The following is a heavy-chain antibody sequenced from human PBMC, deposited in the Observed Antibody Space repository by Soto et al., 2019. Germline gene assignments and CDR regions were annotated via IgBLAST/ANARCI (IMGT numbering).Heavy chain of an antibody. V-gene: IGHV4-39*01. CDR2: IYYSGST. J-gene: IGHJ5*02. Sequence: QLQLQESGPGLVKPSETLSLTCTVSGGSISSTNYYWGWIRQPPGKGLECIGGIYYSGSTYYNPSLKSRVPISVDTSKNQFSLTLSSVTAADTAMYYCARQKYTTTVINNNWFDPWGQGTLVTVSS. CDR1: GGSISSTNYY. CDR3: ARQKYTTTVINNNWFDP. D-gene: IGHD4-4*01.